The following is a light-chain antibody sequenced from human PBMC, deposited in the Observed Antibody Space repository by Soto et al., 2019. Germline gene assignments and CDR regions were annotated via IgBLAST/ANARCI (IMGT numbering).Light chain of an antibody. J-gene: IGKJ1*01. CDR2: DAS. CDR3: QQRSNWPGGT. V-gene: IGKV3-11*01. CDR1: QSVSSY. Sequence: EIVLTQSPATLSLSPGERATLSCRASQSVSSYLAWYQQKPGQAPRLLIYDASNRATGIPARFSGSGSGTXFTLTISSLEPEDFAVYYCQQRSNWPGGTFGQGTKVEIK.